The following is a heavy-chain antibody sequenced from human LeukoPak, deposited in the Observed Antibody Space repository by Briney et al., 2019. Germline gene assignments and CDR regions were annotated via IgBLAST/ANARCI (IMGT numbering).Heavy chain of an antibody. V-gene: IGHV3-74*01. CDR1: GFTFSSYW. D-gene: IGHD2-15*01. Sequence: GGSLRLSCAASGFTFSSYWMHWVRQAPGKGLVWVSRINSDGSSTSYADSVKGRFTISRDNAKDTLYLQMNSLRAEDTAVYYCARSPVKYCSGGSCLPFFDYWGQGPLVTVSS. CDR3: ARSPVKYCSGGSCLPFFDY. CDR2: INSDGSST. J-gene: IGHJ4*02.